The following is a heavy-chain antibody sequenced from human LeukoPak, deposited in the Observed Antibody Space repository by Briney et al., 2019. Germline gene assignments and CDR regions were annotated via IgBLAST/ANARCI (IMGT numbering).Heavy chain of an antibody. CDR1: GYTFTGYY. V-gene: IGHV1-2*02. CDR2: INPNSGGT. Sequence: ASVKVSCKASGYTFTGYYMHWVLQAPGQGLEWMGWINPNSGGTNYAQKFQGRVTMTRDTSISTAYMELSRLRSDDTAVYYCIVVVPAAMVSPGPFDYWGQGTLVTVSS. J-gene: IGHJ4*02. CDR3: IVVVPAAMVSPGPFDY. D-gene: IGHD2-2*01.